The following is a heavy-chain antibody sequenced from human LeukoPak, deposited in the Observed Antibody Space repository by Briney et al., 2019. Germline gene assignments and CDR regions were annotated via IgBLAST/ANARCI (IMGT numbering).Heavy chain of an antibody. CDR2: IRYDGSNK. J-gene: IGHJ6*03. Sequence: GGSLSLSCAASGFTFSSYGMHWVRQAPGKGLEWVAFIRYDGSNKYYADSVKGRFTISRDKSKNTLYLQMNSLRAEDTAVYYCAKDGGEYYDILTGYYPRLYYMDVWGKGTTVTISS. CDR3: AKDGGEYYDILTGYYPRLYYMDV. D-gene: IGHD3-9*01. V-gene: IGHV3-30*02. CDR1: GFTFSSYG.